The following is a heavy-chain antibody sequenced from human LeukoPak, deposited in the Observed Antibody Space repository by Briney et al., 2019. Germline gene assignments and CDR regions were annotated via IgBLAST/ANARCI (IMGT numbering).Heavy chain of an antibody. Sequence: GSLRLSCAASGFTFSSYSMNWVRQAPGKGLEWVSSISSSSSYIYYADSVKGRFTISRDNSKNTLYLQMNSLRAEDTAVYYCAKDLAGSGSYSFDYWGQGTLVTVSS. CDR1: GFTFSSYS. CDR2: ISSSSSYI. D-gene: IGHD1-26*01. V-gene: IGHV3-21*04. CDR3: AKDLAGSGSYSFDY. J-gene: IGHJ4*02.